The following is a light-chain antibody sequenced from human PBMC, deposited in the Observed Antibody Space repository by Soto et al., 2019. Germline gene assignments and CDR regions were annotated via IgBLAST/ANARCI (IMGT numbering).Light chain of an antibody. V-gene: IGLV2-14*01. CDR2: DVS. Sequence: QSVLTQPASVSGSPGQSITISCTGTSSDVGGYNSVSWYQQHPGKAPKLLIFDVSNRPSGVSNRFSGSKSGNTASLTISGLQSEDEADYYCSSFTSSSNPYVFGTGPKVTVL. CDR3: SSFTSSSNPYV. CDR1: SSDVGGYNS. J-gene: IGLJ1*01.